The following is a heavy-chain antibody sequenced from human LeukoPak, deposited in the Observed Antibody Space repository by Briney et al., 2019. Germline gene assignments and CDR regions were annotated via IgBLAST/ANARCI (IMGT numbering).Heavy chain of an antibody. CDR1: GGSISGYY. Sequence: KASETLSLTCTVSGGSISGYYWAWIRQPPGKVLEWIGYIHYSGNTNYNPSLKSRVTMSVDTSKNQFSLILTSVTAADTAAYYCTKIANGGLSDYWGQGTLVTVSS. CDR2: IHYSGNT. V-gene: IGHV4-59*01. J-gene: IGHJ4*02. CDR3: TKIANGGLSDY. D-gene: IGHD2-8*01.